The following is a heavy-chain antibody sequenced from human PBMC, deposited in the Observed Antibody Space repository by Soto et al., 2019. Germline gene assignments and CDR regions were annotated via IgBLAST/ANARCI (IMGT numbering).Heavy chain of an antibody. CDR2: ISVGSGSI. D-gene: IGHD1-26*01. J-gene: IGHJ3*02. Sequence: EAHLVESGGGLVQPGRSRSLSCAASGFTFSSYAFNWVRQAPGKGLEWISYISVGSGSIFYADSVKGRFTISRDDAQTSLYLQMNTLRDEDTAIYFCVRDDKWAFDIWGQGTTVIVSS. CDR3: VRDDKWAFDI. V-gene: IGHV3-48*02. CDR1: GFTFSSYA.